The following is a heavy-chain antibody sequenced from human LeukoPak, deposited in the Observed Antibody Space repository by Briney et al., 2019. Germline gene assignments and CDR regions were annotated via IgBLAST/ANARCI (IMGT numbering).Heavy chain of an antibody. J-gene: IGHJ6*02. CDR2: IWYDGSNK. V-gene: IGHV3-33*08. D-gene: IGHD2-2*01. CDR1: GFTFSSYA. CDR3: ARGARGYCSSTSCYQFYYYGMDV. Sequence: GSLRLSCAASGFTFSSYAMSWVRQAPGKGLEWGAVIWYDGSNKYYADSVKGRFTISRDNSKNTLYLQMNSLRAEDTAVYYCARGARGYCSSTSCYQFYYYGMDVWGQGTTVTVSS.